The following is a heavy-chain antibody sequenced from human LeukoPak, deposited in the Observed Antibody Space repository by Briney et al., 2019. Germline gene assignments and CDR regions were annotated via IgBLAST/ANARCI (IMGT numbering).Heavy chain of an antibody. CDR3: AKAPVITCRGAFCYPFDY. CDR2: ISDTGNT. D-gene: IGHD2-15*01. V-gene: IGHV3-53*01. CDR1: GFTVSNNY. J-gene: IGHJ4*02. Sequence: PGGSLRLSCAASGFTVSNNYMSWVRQAPGKGLEWVSAISDTGNTYHADSVKGRFTISRDSSKNTLFLQMNRLRPEDAAVYYCAKAPVITCRGAFCYPFDYWGLGTLVTVSS.